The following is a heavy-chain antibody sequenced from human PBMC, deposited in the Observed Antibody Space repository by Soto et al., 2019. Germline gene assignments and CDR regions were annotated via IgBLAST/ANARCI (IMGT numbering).Heavy chain of an antibody. CDR1: GYTFISYG. J-gene: IGHJ4*02. V-gene: IGHV1-18*01. Sequence: PLVQSGAAVKKPGSSVKVSCKASGYTFISYGIGWVRQAPGQGLEWMGWITTHNDNTNYAQQFQGRVTFTTDTSTSTAYMELRDLTSDDTAVYYCARVYSSGWKGLGYWGQGTLVTVSS. CDR3: ARVYSSGWKGLGY. D-gene: IGHD6-19*01. CDR2: ITTHNDNT.